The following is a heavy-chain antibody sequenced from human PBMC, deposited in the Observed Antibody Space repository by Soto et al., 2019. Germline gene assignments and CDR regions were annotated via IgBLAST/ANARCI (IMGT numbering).Heavy chain of an antibody. V-gene: IGHV2-5*02. CDR1: GFSLSTSGVG. J-gene: IGHJ4*02. CDR2: IHWDDSK. Sequence: QITLKESGPTLVRPTQTLTLPCAFSGFSLSTSGVGVGWIRQPPGKALEWLAAIHWDDSKHYSPSLRSRLTITKDTSKHQVVLTMTNMDPIDTGTYYCAHKGPEDWPLDYWGQGTLVTVSS. CDR3: AHKGPEDWPLDY. D-gene: IGHD3-9*01.